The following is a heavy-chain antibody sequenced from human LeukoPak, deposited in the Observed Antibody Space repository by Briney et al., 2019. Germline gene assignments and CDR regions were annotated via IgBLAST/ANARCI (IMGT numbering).Heavy chain of an antibody. J-gene: IGHJ5*02. CDR1: GFTLSNYD. CDR2: ISTGSRYI. V-gene: IGHV3-21*06. D-gene: IGHD2-2*01. CDR3: ARADCSSSTCYLRRSWFDP. Sequence: GGSLRLSCAASGFTLSNYDMNWVRQAPGKGLEWVSSISTGSRYIYYTDSLRGRFTISRYDAKNTLYLQMNSPRAEDTAVYYCARADCSSSTCYLRRSWFDPWGQGTLFTVSS.